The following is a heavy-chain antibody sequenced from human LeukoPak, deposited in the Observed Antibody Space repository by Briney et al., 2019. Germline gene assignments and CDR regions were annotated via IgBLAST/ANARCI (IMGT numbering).Heavy chain of an antibody. CDR2: ISGSGSNT. CDR3: AKARYFDWLSSNWFDS. CDR1: EFTFSSYG. Sequence: DPGGSLRLSCAASEFTFSSYGMSWVRQAPGKGLEWVSGISGSGSNTYYADSVKGRFTISRDNFKNTLYVQMNSLRAEDTAIYYCAKARYFDWLSSNWFDSWGQGTLVTVSS. V-gene: IGHV3-23*01. J-gene: IGHJ5*01. D-gene: IGHD3-9*01.